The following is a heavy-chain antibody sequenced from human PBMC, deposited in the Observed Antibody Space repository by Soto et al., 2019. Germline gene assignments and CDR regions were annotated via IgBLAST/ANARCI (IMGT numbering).Heavy chain of an antibody. V-gene: IGHV4-34*01. CDR3: ARTRLHYYSYYYMDV. Sequence: QVQLQQWGAGLLKPSETLSLTCAVYGGSFSGYYWSWIRQPPGKGLEWIGEINHSGSTNYNPSLKSRVTISVDTSKNQFSLKLSSVTAADTAVYYCARTRLHYYSYYYMDVWGKGTTVTVSS. CDR2: INHSGST. D-gene: IGHD2-15*01. CDR1: GGSFSGYY. J-gene: IGHJ6*03.